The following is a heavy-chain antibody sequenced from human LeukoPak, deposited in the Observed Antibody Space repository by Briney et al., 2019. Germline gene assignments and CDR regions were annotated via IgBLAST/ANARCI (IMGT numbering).Heavy chain of an antibody. V-gene: IGHV3-23*01. CDR2: ISGSGGST. CDR1: GFTFSSYA. CDR3: AKDRDVAAAADNYFDY. Sequence: GGSLRLSCAASGFTFSSYAMSWVRQAPGKGLEWVSAISGSGGSTYYADSVKGRFTISRDNSKNTLYLQMNSLRAEDTAVYYCAKDRDVAAAADNYFDYWGQGTLVTVSS. J-gene: IGHJ4*02. D-gene: IGHD6-13*01.